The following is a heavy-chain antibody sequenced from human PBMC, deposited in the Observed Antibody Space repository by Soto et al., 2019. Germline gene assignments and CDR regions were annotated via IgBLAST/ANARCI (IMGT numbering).Heavy chain of an antibody. D-gene: IGHD3-16*01. CDR2: INVDNGNT. CDR1: GYTFTTYA. CDR3: ARDGRYHYGSYSHYGMDV. J-gene: IGHJ6*02. V-gene: IGHV1-3*01. Sequence: QIQLVQSGADVRKPGASVKVSCTASGYTFTTYAMHWVRQAPGQRPEWMGWINVDNGNTKYSQNFQGRVTITRDTSASTAYMELSGLTYGDTGVYFCARDGRYHYGSYSHYGMDVWGQGTTVIVSS.